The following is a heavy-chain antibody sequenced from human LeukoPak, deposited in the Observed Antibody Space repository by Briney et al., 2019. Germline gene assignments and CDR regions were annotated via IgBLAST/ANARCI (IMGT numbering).Heavy chain of an antibody. Sequence: RGRSLTLSCAASGITFSSYAMHWVRQAPGKGLEWVAVISYDGSNKYYADSVKGRFTISRDNSKNTLYLQMNSLRAEDTAVYHCARDLYGGYLGLDYWGQGTLVTVSS. CDR2: ISYDGSNK. J-gene: IGHJ4*02. D-gene: IGHD5-12*01. CDR1: GITFSSYA. V-gene: IGHV3-30-3*01. CDR3: ARDLYGGYLGLDY.